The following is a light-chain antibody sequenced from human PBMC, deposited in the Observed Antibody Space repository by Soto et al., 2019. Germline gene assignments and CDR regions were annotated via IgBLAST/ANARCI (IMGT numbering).Light chain of an antibody. CDR2: NND. J-gene: IGLJ1*01. CDR1: SSNIGSNP. V-gene: IGLV1-44*01. Sequence: QSVLTQPPSASGTPGQRVTISCSGSSSNIGSNPVNWYQQLPRTAPKLLFYNNDQRPSGVPDRFSGSKSGTSASLAISGLQSEDEADYYCVAWDDSLNGYVFGTGTKLTVL. CDR3: VAWDDSLNGYV.